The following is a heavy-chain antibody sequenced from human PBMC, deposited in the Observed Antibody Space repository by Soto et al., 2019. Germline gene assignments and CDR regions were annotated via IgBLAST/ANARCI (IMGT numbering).Heavy chain of an antibody. CDR1: GFTFSSYW. Sequence: QLGGSLRLSCAASGFTFSSYWMSWVRQAPGKGLEWVANIKQDGSEKYYVDSVKGRFTISRDNAKNSLYLQMNSLRAEDTAVYYCARAGPYSSSWYGVYYYGMDVWGQGTTVTVSS. D-gene: IGHD6-13*01. CDR2: IKQDGSEK. V-gene: IGHV3-7*01. CDR3: ARAGPYSSSWYGVYYYGMDV. J-gene: IGHJ6*02.